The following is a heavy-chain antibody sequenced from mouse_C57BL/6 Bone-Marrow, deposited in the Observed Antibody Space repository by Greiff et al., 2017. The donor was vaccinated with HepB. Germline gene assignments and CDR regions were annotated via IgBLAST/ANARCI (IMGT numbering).Heavy chain of an antibody. CDR1: GFTFSDYG. J-gene: IGHJ2*01. Sequence: EVQRVESGGGLVKPGGSLKLSCAASGFTFSDYGMHWVRQAPEKGLEWVAYISSGSSTIYYADTVKGRFTISRDNAKNTLFLQMTSLRSEDTAMYYCARRHYYGSSSYYFDYWGQGTTLTVSS. V-gene: IGHV5-17*01. CDR2: ISSGSSTI. D-gene: IGHD1-1*01. CDR3: ARRHYYGSSSYYFDY.